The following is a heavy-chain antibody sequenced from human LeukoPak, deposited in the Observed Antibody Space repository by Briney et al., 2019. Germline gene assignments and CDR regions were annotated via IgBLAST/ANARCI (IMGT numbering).Heavy chain of an antibody. D-gene: IGHD6-19*01. V-gene: IGHV4-59*08. J-gene: IGHJ4*02. Sequence: SEALSLTCTVSGGTISSYYWNWIRQPPGKGLEWIGYTHYSGSTKYNPSLKGRVTISVDTSKNQFSLKLSSVTAADTAVYYCARWYSSGWAFDYWGQGTLVTVSS. CDR3: ARWYSSGWAFDY. CDR2: THYSGST. CDR1: GGTISSYY.